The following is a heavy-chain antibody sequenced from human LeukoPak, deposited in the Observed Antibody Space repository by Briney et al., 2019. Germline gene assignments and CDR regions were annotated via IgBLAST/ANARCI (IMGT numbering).Heavy chain of an antibody. CDR3: ARGKNFRADAFDT. D-gene: IGHD2/OR15-2a*01. CDR1: GFTFSSSS. J-gene: IGHJ3*02. CDR2: VWYDGSNK. V-gene: IGHV3-33*01. Sequence: GRSLRLSCAASGFTFSSSSMHWVRQAPGKGLEWVATVWYDGSNKNYVDSVKGRFTISRDNPKNTLYLQMNSLRAEDTAVYYCARGKNFRADAFDTWGQGTMITVSS.